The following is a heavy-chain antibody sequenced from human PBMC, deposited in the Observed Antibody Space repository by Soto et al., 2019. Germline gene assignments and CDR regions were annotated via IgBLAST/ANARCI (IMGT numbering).Heavy chain of an antibody. D-gene: IGHD6-19*01. J-gene: IGHJ4*02. CDR3: ARVGSGGWRGYFDY. V-gene: IGHV3-74*01. CDR2: INSDGSST. CDR1: GFTFSSYW. Sequence: PGGSLRLSCAASGFTFSSYWMHWVRQAPGKGLVWVSRINSDGSSTSYADSVKGRFTISRDNAKNTLYLQMNSLRAEDTAVYYCARVGSGGWRGYFDYWGQGTLVTVSS.